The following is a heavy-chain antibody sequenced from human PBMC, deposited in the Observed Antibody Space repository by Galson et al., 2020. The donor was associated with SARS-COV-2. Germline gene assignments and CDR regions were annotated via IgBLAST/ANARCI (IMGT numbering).Heavy chain of an antibody. CDR2: INGDGRSR. V-gene: IGHV3-74*01. CDR1: GFTFSNYW. CDR3: ATQEFYYGSSGYEESDYGMDV. D-gene: IGHD3-22*01. Sequence: GGSLRLSCAASGFTFSNYWMHWVRQAPGKGLVRVSRINGDGRSRTYADSVKGRFTISRDSAKNTVSLQMNSLRAEDTAVYYCATQEFYYGSSGYEESDYGMDVWGQGTTVTVSS. J-gene: IGHJ6*02.